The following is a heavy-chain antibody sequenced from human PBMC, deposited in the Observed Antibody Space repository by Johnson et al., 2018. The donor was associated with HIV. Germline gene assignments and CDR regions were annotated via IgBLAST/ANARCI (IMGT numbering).Heavy chain of an antibody. V-gene: IGHV3-30-3*01. Sequence: QVQLVESGGGVVQPGRSLRLSCAASGFTFSSYAMHWVRQAPGKGLEWVAVISNDGSDKYYADSVKGRFTISRDNSKNTLYLQMNSLRAEDTAVYYCAKDGSSSWYNGAFDIWGQGTMVTVSS. CDR1: GFTFSSYA. CDR3: AKDGSSSWYNGAFDI. J-gene: IGHJ3*02. CDR2: ISNDGSDK. D-gene: IGHD6-13*01.